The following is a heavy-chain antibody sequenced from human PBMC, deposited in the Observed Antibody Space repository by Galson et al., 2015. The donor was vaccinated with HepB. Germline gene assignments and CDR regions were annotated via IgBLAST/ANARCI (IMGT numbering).Heavy chain of an antibody. J-gene: IGHJ5*02. V-gene: IGHV3-48*04. CDR1: GFIFSSYT. CDR2: ISSTSNTI. CDR3: VSSSGWSPFDP. D-gene: IGHD6-19*01. Sequence: SLRLSCAASGFIFSSYTMHWVRQAPGKGLEWVSYISSTSNTIYYADSVKGRFTISRDNAKNSLCLQMNSLRAEDTAVYYCVSSSGWSPFDPWGQGTLVTVSS.